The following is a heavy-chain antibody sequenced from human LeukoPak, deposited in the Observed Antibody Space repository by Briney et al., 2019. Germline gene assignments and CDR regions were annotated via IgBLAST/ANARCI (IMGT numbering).Heavy chain of an antibody. Sequence: GASVEVSCKASGYTFTGYYMHWVRQAPGQGLEWMGWINPNSSGTNYAQKFQGRVTMTRDTSISTAYMELSRLRSDDTAVYYCARDLGRIVVVPAAIPYWGQGTLVTVSS. D-gene: IGHD2-2*01. CDR1: GYTFTGYY. V-gene: IGHV1-2*02. CDR3: ARDLGRIVVVPAAIPY. CDR2: INPNSSGT. J-gene: IGHJ4*02.